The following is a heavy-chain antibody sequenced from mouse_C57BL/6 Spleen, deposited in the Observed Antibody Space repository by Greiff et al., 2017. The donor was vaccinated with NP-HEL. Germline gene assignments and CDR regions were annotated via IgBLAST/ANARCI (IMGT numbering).Heavy chain of an antibody. CDR1: GYTFNSYT. D-gene: IGHD2-3*01. CDR3: AREGDGYYFDY. V-gene: IGHV1-4*01. Sequence: QVQLQQSGAELARPGASVKMSCKASGYTFNSYTMHWVKQRPGQGLDWIGYINPSSGYTKYNQKFKDKATLTADKSSSTAYMQRSSLTSEDSAVYYCAREGDGYYFDYWGQGTTLTVSS. J-gene: IGHJ2*01. CDR2: INPSSGYT.